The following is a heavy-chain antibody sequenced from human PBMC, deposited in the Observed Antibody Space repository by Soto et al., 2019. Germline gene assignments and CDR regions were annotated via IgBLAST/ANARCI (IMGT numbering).Heavy chain of an antibody. CDR3: VKYTVTEDLGES. Sequence: ESGGDVVRPGGSLRLSCAASGFTFSSYAMGWVRQAPGKGLEWVAGVSHAGTYTFYADSVRGRFSISRDNSRDTVDLYMNALRGDDTAVYFCVKYTVTEDLGESWGQGTLVSVSS. V-gene: IGHV3-23*01. D-gene: IGHD3-16*01. CDR2: VSHAGTYT. J-gene: IGHJ5*02. CDR1: GFTFSSYA.